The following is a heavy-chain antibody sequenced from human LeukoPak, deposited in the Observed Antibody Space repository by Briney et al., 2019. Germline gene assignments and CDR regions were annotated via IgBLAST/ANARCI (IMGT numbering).Heavy chain of an antibody. Sequence: SGGSLRLSCAASGFTFDDYAMHWVRRAPGKGLEWVSSISWNSGSIGYADSVKGRFTISRDNAKNSLYLQMNSLRAEDTAVYYCARDNKVRGVRSDAFDIWGQGTMVTVSS. CDR1: GFTFDDYA. J-gene: IGHJ3*02. CDR3: ARDNKVRGVRSDAFDI. CDR2: ISWNSGSI. V-gene: IGHV3-9*01. D-gene: IGHD3-10*01.